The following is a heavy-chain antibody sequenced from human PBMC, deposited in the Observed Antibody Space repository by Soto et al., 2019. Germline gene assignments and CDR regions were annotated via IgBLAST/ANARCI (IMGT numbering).Heavy chain of an antibody. V-gene: IGHV6-1*01. CDR2: TYYRSKWYN. J-gene: IGHJ3*02. CDR1: GDSVSRNSAA. CDR3: ARAPGGIDAFDI. D-gene: IGHD3-16*01. Sequence: SQTLSLTCVISGDSVSRNSAARHWIRQSPSRGLEWLGRTYYRSKWYNDYAVSVKSRISINPDTSKNQFSLQLNSVTPEDTAVYYCARAPGGIDAFDIWGQGTMVTVSS.